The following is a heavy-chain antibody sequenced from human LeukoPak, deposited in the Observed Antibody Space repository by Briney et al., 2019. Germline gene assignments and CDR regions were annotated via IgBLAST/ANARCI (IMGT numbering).Heavy chain of an antibody. J-gene: IGHJ3*02. CDR1: GGSISSSSYY. D-gene: IGHD6-13*01. CDR3: ARYNPIAASGPGAFDI. Sequence: SETLSLTCTVSGGSISSSSYYWGWIRQPPGKGLEWIGSIFYSGSTFYNPSLKSRVTMSVDTSKTQFSLKLSSVTAADAAVYYCARYNPIAASGPGAFDIWGQGTMVTVSS. CDR2: IFYSGST. V-gene: IGHV4-39*07.